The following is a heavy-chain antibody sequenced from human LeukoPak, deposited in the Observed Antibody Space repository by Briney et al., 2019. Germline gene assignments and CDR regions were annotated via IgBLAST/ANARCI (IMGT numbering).Heavy chain of an antibody. Sequence: ASVKVSCKASGGTFSSYAISWVRQATGQGLEWMGWMNPNSGNTGYAQKFQGRVTITRNTSISTAYMELSSLRSEDTAVYYCARGYSSGWHNWFDPWGQGTLVTVSS. D-gene: IGHD6-19*01. CDR3: ARGYSSGWHNWFDP. CDR2: MNPNSGNT. J-gene: IGHJ5*02. V-gene: IGHV1-8*02. CDR1: GGTFSSYA.